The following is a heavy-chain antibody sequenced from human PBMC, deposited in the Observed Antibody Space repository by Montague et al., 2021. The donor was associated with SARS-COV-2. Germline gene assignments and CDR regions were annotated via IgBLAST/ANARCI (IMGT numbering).Heavy chain of an antibody. J-gene: IGHJ6*02. CDR3: ARAELQYCSRGSCYINYYGMDV. V-gene: IGHV3-53*01. CDR1: GFSVSNNY. CDR2: IYSGGDT. Sequence: SLRLSCAASGFSVSNNYMTWVRQAPGKGLEWVSFIYSGGDTYYAYSVKGRFTISRDKSKNTLFLQMNSLRAEDTAVYYCARAELQYCSRGSCYINYYGMDVWGRGTTVTVSS. D-gene: IGHD2-2*02.